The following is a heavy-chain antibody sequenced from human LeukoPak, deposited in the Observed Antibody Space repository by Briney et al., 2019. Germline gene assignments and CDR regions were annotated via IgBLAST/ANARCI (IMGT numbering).Heavy chain of an antibody. V-gene: IGHV3-30*03. J-gene: IGHJ6*02. CDR2: ISSDGNDK. D-gene: IGHD6-13*01. CDR1: GVTFSSYG. CDR3: AREPIAAAFYYYGMDV. Sequence: GGSLRLSCAASGVTFSSYGMHWVRQAPGKGLEWVALISSDGNDKLYGDSVKGRFTISRDNSKNTLYLQMNSLRAEDTAVYYCAREPIAAAFYYYGMDVWGQGTTVTVSS.